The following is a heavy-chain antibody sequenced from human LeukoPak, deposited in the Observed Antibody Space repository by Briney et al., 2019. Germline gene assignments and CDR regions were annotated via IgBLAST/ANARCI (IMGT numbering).Heavy chain of an antibody. CDR3: ASSPGDQDYFDY. J-gene: IGHJ4*02. V-gene: IGHV1-69*06. CDR1: GGTFSSYA. D-gene: IGHD3-16*01. CDR2: IIPIFGTA. Sequence: SVKVSCKASGGTFSSYAISWVRQAPGQGLEWMGGIIPIFGTANYAQKFQGRVTITADKSTSTAYMELSSLRSEDTAVYYCASSPGDQDYFDYWGQGTLVTVSS.